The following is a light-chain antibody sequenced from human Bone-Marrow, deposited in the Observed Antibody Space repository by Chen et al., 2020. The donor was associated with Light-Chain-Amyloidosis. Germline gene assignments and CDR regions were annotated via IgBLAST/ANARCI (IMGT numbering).Light chain of an antibody. CDR2: DSS. V-gene: IGKV1-12*01. J-gene: IGKJ3*01. Sequence: DMQMTQSPSSVSASVGDRVTITCRASQDIHTWLAWYQKQPGKAPKLLIYDSSRLESGVPSRFSGSGSGTDFTLTISNLQPEDFAYYYGHQANTFPVTVGPGTKVDI. CDR1: QDIHTW. CDR3: HQANTFPVT.